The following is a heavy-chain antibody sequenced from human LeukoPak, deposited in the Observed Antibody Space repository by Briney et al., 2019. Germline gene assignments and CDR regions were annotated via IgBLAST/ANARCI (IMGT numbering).Heavy chain of an antibody. CDR1: GYTFTSYD. D-gene: IGHD6-6*01. V-gene: IGHV1-8*01. CDR2: MNPNSGNT. J-gene: IGHJ4*02. Sequence: ASVKVSCKASGYTFTSYDINWVRQATGQGLEWMGWMNPNSGNTGYAQKFQGRVTTTRNTSISTAYMELSSLRSEDTAVYYCARKPIAARSPDFDYWGQGTLVTVSS. CDR3: ARKPIAARSPDFDY.